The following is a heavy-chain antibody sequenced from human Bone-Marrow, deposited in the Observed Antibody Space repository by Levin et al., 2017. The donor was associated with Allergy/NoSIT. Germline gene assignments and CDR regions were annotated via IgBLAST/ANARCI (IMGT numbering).Heavy chain of an antibody. CDR2: IWYDGSNK. D-gene: IGHD5-12*01. J-gene: IGHJ6*03. CDR1: GFTFSSYG. V-gene: IGHV3-33*01. Sequence: PGGSLRLSCAASGFTFSSYGMHWVRQAPGKGLEWVAVIWYDGSNKYYADSVKGRFTISRDNSKNTLYLQMNSLRAEDTAVYYCARDSVIVATICYMDVWGKGTTVTVSS. CDR3: ARDSVIVATICYMDV.